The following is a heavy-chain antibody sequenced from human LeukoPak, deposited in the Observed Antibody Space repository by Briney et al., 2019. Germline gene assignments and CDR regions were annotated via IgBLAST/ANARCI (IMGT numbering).Heavy chain of an antibody. Sequence: PGRSLRLSCAASGFTFSSYGMHWVRQAPGKGLEWVAVIWYDGSNKYYADSVKGRFTISRDNSKNTLYLQMNSLRAEDTAVYYCARLYSSSWYGFLYYWGQGTLVTVSS. CDR1: GFTFSSYG. CDR2: IWYDGSNK. D-gene: IGHD6-13*01. CDR3: ARLYSSSWYGFLYY. J-gene: IGHJ4*02. V-gene: IGHV3-33*01.